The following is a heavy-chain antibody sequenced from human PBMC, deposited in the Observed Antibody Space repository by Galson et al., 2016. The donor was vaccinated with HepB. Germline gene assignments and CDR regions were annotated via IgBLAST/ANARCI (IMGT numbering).Heavy chain of an antibody. CDR2: TYHSGRT. CDR3: ARGVGGYGYSENYFDS. D-gene: IGHD5-12*01. Sequence: TLSLTCTVSGASISSDGYYWSWIRHLPGKGLEWIGYTYHSGRTFYNWPLQSRVTISIDTSKDQFSLRLNSVTAADTAVYHCARGVGGYGYSENYFDSWGQGTLVTVSS. J-gene: IGHJ4*02. CDR1: GASISSDGYY. V-gene: IGHV4-31*03.